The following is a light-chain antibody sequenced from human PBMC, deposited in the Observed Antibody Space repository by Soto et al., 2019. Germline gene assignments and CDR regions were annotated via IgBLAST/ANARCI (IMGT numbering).Light chain of an antibody. CDR2: DAS. J-gene: IGKJ4*01. V-gene: IGKV1-33*01. CDR3: QQYDNLPLT. CDR1: QDISNY. Sequence: DIQMTQSPSSLSASVGDRVTITCQASQDISNYLNWYQRKPGKAPKLLIYDASTLETGVPSRFSGDGSVTHFTFTISSLQPEDIASYYCQQYDNLPLTFGGGTKVEIK.